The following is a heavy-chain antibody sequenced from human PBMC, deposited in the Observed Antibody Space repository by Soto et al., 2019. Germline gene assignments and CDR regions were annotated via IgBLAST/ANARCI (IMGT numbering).Heavy chain of an antibody. CDR1: GGTFSSYA. CDR3: ARAPLTIRGLQPFYYYGMDV. CDR2: IIPIFGTA. D-gene: IGHD3-3*01. V-gene: IGHV1-69*13. J-gene: IGHJ6*02. Sequence: SVKVSCKASGGTFSSYAISWVRQAPGQGLEWMGGIIPIFGTANYAQKFQGRVTITADESTSTAYMELSSLRSEDTAVYYCARAPLTIRGLQPFYYYGMDVWGQGTTVTVSS.